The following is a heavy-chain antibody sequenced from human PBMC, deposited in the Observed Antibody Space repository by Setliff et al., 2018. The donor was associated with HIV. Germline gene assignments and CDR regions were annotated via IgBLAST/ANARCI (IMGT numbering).Heavy chain of an antibody. CDR1: GGSMSSYY. CDR3: ARVQDFCDY. J-gene: IGHJ4*02. Sequence: PSETLSLTCTVSGGSMSSYYWSWVRQAPGRGLEWVSAVNGGGTTYYAASVKGRFTISRDNSKNMVYLQMNSLRAEDTAVYYCARVQDFCDYWGQGTLVTVSS. V-gene: IGHV3-53*01. CDR2: VNGGGTT.